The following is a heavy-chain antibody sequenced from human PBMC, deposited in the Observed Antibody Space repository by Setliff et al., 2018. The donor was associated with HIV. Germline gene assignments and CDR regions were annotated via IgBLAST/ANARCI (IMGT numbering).Heavy chain of an antibody. Sequence: PGGSLRLSCAASGFTLSTYWMHWVRLVPGKGLVWVSRINSDGSTTSYADAVKGRFTISRDNAKNSLYLQMNSLRAEDTAVYYCARDDSNYRQHGMDVWGQGTTVTVSS. J-gene: IGHJ6*02. D-gene: IGHD4-4*01. CDR1: GFTLSTYW. CDR3: ARDDSNYRQHGMDV. V-gene: IGHV3-74*01. CDR2: INSDGSTT.